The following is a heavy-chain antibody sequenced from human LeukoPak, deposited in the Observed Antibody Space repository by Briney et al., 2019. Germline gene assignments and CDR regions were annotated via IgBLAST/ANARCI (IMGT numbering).Heavy chain of an antibody. CDR3: ARPRTGTGLPADY. J-gene: IGHJ4*02. V-gene: IGHV1-2*06. CDR1: GYTFTGYF. CDR2: INPNSGGT. D-gene: IGHD1-1*01. Sequence: ASVKVSCKASGYTFTGYFMHWVRQAPGQGLEWMGQINPNSGGTNYAQKFQGRVTMTRDTSTSTVYMELSSLRSEDTAVYYCARPRTGTGLPADYWGQGTLVTVSS.